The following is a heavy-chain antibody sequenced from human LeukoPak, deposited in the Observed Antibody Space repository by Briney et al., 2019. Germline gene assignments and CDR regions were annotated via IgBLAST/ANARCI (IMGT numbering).Heavy chain of an antibody. CDR1: GFTFSSHG. CDR3: AKGSSGSTTCYLIDY. D-gene: IGHD2-2*01. V-gene: IGHV3-30*18. Sequence: PGGSLRLSCAASGFTFSSHGMHWVRQAPGKGLEWVAVISNDGTNKNYVDSVKGRFTISRDNSKNTLYLQMNSLRTEDTAVYYCAKGSSGSTTCYLIDYWGQGTLVTVSS. J-gene: IGHJ4*02. CDR2: ISNDGTNK.